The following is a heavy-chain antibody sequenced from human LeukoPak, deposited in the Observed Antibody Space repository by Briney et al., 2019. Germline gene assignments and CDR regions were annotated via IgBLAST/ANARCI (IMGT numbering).Heavy chain of an antibody. CDR3: AKDFISQLVPRGSGY. V-gene: IGHV3-23*01. J-gene: IGHJ4*02. CDR2: ISGSGAST. Sequence: GGSLRLSCATSGLSFSSYVMTWVRQAPGKGLEWVSGISGSGASTYYADSVKGRFTISRDNSKNTLFLQMNGLRAEDTAVYYCAKDFISQLVPRGSGYWGQGTLVTVSS. D-gene: IGHD6-13*01. CDR1: GLSFSSYV.